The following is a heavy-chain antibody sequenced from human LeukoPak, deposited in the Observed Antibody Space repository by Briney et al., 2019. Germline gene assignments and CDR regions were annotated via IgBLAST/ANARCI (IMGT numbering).Heavy chain of an antibody. CDR2: INPNSGGT. J-gene: IGHJ4*02. D-gene: IGHD3-10*01. Sequence: ASVKVSCKASGYTFTGYYMHWVRQAPGQGLEWMRWINPNSGGTNYAQKFQGRVTMTRDTSISTAYMELSRLRSDDTAVYYCARDRYYYGSGGAVYWGQGTLVTVSS. V-gene: IGHV1-2*02. CDR3: ARDRYYYGSGGAVY. CDR1: GYTFTGYY.